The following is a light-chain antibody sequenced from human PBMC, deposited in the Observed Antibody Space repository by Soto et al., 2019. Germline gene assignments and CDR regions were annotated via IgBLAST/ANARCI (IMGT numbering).Light chain of an antibody. V-gene: IGKV1-5*01. J-gene: IGKJ1*01. CDR2: DAS. CDR3: QQYSSYST. CDR1: QSISSW. Sequence: DIHMTQSPSTLSASVGDRVTITCRASQSISSWLAWYQQKPGRAPNLLIYDASSLESGVPSRFSVSGSGTEFTLTSSSLQPDDFATYYCQQYSSYSTFGQGTKVEIK.